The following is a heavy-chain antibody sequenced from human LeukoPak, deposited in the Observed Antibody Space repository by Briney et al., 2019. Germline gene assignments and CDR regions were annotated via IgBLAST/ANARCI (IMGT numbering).Heavy chain of an antibody. CDR3: AREERWLQSFDY. V-gene: IGHV3-30-3*01. CDR2: ISYDGSNK. CDR1: GFTFSSYA. Sequence: GGSLRLSCAASGFTFSSYAMHWVRQAPGKGLESVAVISYDGSNKYYADSVKGRFTISRDNSKNTLYLQMNSLRAEETSVYYCAREERWLQSFDYWGQGTLVTVSS. J-gene: IGHJ4*02. D-gene: IGHD5-24*01.